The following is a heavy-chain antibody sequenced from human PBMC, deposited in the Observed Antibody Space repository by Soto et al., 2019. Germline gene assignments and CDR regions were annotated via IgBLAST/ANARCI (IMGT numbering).Heavy chain of an antibody. Sequence: PSQTLSLTCGISGDSVSSNSAAWNWIRQSPSRGLEWLGRTYYRSKWYNDYAVSVKSRITINADTSKNQFSLHVNSVTPEDTAVYYCVRDSSNSGVYHDYWGQGTLVTVSS. CDR3: VRDSSNSGVYHDY. CDR1: GDSVSSNSAA. D-gene: IGHD2-2*01. V-gene: IGHV6-1*01. CDR2: TYYRSKWYN. J-gene: IGHJ4*02.